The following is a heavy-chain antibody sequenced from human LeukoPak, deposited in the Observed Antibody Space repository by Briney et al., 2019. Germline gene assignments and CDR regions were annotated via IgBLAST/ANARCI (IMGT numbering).Heavy chain of an antibody. D-gene: IGHD3-16*01. CDR1: GGSISSSSYY. CDR3: ARETSQKGAHYMDV. V-gene: IGHV4-61*01. Sequence: SETLSLTCTVSGGSISSSSYYWGWIRQPPGKGLEWIGYIYYSGSTNYKPSLKRRVTISVDTSKNRFSLKLSSVTAADTAVYYCARETSQKGAHYMDVWGKGTTVTVSS. CDR2: IYYSGST. J-gene: IGHJ6*03.